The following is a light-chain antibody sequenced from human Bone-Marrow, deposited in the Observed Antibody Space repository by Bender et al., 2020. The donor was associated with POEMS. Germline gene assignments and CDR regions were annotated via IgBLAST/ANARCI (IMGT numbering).Light chain of an antibody. V-gene: IGLV2-14*03. CDR3: CSATRTHTYV. Sequence: QSALTQPASVSGSPGQSITISCTGTSSDVGGYNFVSWYQQYPGKVPKLLIFGDGQRPSGVSSCFSGSKSRNTASLTISGLQVADEADYYCCSATRTHTYVFGSGTKVTVL. J-gene: IGLJ1*01. CDR1: SSDVGGYNF. CDR2: GDG.